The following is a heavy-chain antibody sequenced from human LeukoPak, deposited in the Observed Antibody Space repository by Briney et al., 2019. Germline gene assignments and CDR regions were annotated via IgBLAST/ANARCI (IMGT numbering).Heavy chain of an antibody. D-gene: IGHD5-18*01. Sequence: SVKVSCKASGGTFSSYAIRWVRQAPGQGLEWMGGIIPIFGTANYAQKFQGGVTITTDESTSTAYMELSSLRSEDTAVYYCARAIGKQPYYYYYYMDVWGKGTTVTVSS. CDR2: IIPIFGTA. J-gene: IGHJ6*03. V-gene: IGHV1-69*05. CDR3: ARAIGKQPYYYYYYMDV. CDR1: GGTFSSYA.